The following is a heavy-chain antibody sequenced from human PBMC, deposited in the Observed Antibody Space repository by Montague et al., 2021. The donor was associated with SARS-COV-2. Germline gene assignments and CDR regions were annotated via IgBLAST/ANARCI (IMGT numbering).Heavy chain of an antibody. CDR3: AREIPQHSSGWNTWNGWFDP. V-gene: IGHV4-59*01. D-gene: IGHD6-19*01. CDR2: IYYSGST. J-gene: IGHJ5*02. CDR1: GDSISSYY. Sequence: SETLSLTCTVSGDSISSYYWSWIRQPPGKGLEWIGYIYYSGSTNYNPSLKTRVTISLDTSKNQFPLRLSSVTAADTAVYYCAREIPQHSSGWNTWNGWFDPWGQGTLVTVSS.